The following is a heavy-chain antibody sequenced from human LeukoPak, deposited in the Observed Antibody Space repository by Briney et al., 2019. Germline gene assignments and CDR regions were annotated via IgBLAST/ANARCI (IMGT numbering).Heavy chain of an antibody. J-gene: IGHJ4*01. Sequence: PGGSLRLSCAVSGFTFTDYWMNWVRQAPGKGPEWVASIRQDGSEKTYVDSVKGRFTISRDNTKNSLSLQLNGLRAEDTAVYYCARDGTAAGLYFDLWGQGTLVTVSS. V-gene: IGHV3-7*01. CDR1: GFTFTDYW. CDR3: ARDGTAAGLYFDL. CDR2: IRQDGSEK. D-gene: IGHD6-13*01.